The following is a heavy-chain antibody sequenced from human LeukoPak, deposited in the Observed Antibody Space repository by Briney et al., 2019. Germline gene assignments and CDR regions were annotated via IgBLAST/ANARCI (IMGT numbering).Heavy chain of an antibody. D-gene: IGHD1-26*01. V-gene: IGHV3-74*01. Sequence: GGSLRLSCAASGFTFSSYWMHWVRQAPGKGLVWVSRIKTDGSITSYADSVKGRFTITRDNAKNTLYVQMNSLRVEDTAVYYCASVGLGEWYFDLWGRGTLVTVSS. CDR1: GFTFSSYW. CDR2: IKTDGSIT. CDR3: ASVGLGEWYFDL. J-gene: IGHJ2*01.